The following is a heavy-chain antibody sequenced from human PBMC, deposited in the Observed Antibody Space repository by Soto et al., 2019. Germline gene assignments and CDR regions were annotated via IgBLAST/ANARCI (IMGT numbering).Heavy chain of an antibody. D-gene: IGHD1-26*01. Sequence: QVQLVQSGAEVKKPGSSVKVSCKASGGTFSRYAISWVRQAPGQGLEWMGGIIPIFGTTNYAQKFQGRVTITADESTSTVYMELSSLRFEDTAVYYCARAIVGPTTTGWLDPWGQGTLVTVSS. CDR2: IIPIFGTT. V-gene: IGHV1-69*01. CDR1: GGTFSRYA. J-gene: IGHJ5*02. CDR3: ARAIVGPTTTGWLDP.